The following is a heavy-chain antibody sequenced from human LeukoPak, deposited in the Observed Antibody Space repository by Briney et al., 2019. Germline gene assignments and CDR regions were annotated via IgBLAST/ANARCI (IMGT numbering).Heavy chain of an antibody. J-gene: IGHJ3*02. V-gene: IGHV1-69*04. Sequence: ASVKVSCKASGGTFSSNYAFSWVRQAPGQGLEWMGRIIPFVGISNYAQKFQGRVTITADKSTTTAYMEVSRLKSDDTAVYYCARGGAGGYGDYSAFDIWGQGTMVTVSS. CDR1: GGTFSSNYA. CDR3: ARGGAGGYGDYSAFDI. D-gene: IGHD4-17*01. CDR2: IIPFVGIS.